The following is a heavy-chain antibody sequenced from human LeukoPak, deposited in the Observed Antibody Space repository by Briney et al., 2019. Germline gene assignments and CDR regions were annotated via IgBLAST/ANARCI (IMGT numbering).Heavy chain of an antibody. J-gene: IGHJ6*02. CDR3: ARASGDYRPYYYGMDV. Sequence: PGGSLRLSCAASGFTFSSYSMNWVRQAPGKGLEWVSYISSSSSTIYYADSVKGRFTISRDNAKNSLYLQMNSLRAEDTAVYYCARASGDYRPYYYGMDVWGQGTTVTVSS. CDR1: GFTFSSYS. V-gene: IGHV3-48*01. D-gene: IGHD4-17*01. CDR2: ISSSSSTI.